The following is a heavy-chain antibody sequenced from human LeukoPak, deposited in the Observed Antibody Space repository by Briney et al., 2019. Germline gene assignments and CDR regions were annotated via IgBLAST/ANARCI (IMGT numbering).Heavy chain of an antibody. J-gene: IGHJ4*02. Sequence: GGSLRLSCAASGFTFSDYYMSWIRQAPGKGLEWVSVIYSGGSTYYADSVKGRFTISRDNSKNTLYLQMNSLRAEDTAVYYCARGYGDFPFDYWGQGTLVTVSS. D-gene: IGHD4-17*01. CDR2: IYSGGST. CDR1: GFTFSDYY. V-gene: IGHV3-53*01. CDR3: ARGYGDFPFDY.